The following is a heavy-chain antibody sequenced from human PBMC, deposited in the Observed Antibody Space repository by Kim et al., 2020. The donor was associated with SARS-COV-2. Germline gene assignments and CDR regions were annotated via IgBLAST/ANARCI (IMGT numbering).Heavy chain of an antibody. CDR2: ISVYNGNT. CDR1: GYSFTSYG. Sequence: ASVKVSCKSSGYSFTSYGISWVRQAPGQGLEWMGWISVYNGNTNYAQKLQGRVTMTTDTSTTTAYMELRSLRSDDTAVYYCARRDYGDYWGQGTLVTASS. J-gene: IGHJ4*02. V-gene: IGHV1-18*01. CDR3: ARRDYGDY.